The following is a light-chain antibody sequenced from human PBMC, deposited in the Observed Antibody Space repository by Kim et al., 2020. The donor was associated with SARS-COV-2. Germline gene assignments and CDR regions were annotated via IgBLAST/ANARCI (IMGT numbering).Light chain of an antibody. CDR2: YDI. CDR1: DIGSKS. CDR3: QVWDTSSDHPV. V-gene: IGLV3-21*04. J-gene: IGLJ3*02. Sequence: SYELTQPPSVSVAPGKTAKISCGGSDIGSKSVHWYQQKPGQAPVLVIYYDIDRPSGIPERLSGSNSGNTATLTINKVEAGDEADYYCQVWDTSSDHPVFG.